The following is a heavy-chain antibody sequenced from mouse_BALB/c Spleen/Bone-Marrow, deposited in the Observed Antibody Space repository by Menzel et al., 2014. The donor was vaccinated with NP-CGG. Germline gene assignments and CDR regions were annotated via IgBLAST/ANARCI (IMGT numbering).Heavy chain of an antibody. CDR3: ARWYRDPHFAMDY. Sequence: VQLQQSGAELVRPGSSVKISCKASGYAFSSYWMNWVKRRPGQGLEWIGQIYPGDGDTNYNGNFKDKATLTVDRSSSTAFMQLSSLTSEDSAVYFCARWYRDPHFAMDYWGSGTSVTVSS. CDR2: IYPGDGDT. CDR1: GYAFSSYW. D-gene: IGHD2-14*01. J-gene: IGHJ4*01. V-gene: IGHV1-80*01.